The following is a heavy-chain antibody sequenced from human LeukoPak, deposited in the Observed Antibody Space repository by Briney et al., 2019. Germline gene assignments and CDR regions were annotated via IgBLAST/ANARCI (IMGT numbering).Heavy chain of an antibody. V-gene: IGHV3-23*01. J-gene: IGHJ4*02. CDR1: GFTFSSYA. CDR2: ISGSGGST. Sequence: PVGSLRLSCAASGFTFSSYAMSWVRQAPGKGLEWVSAISGSGGSTYYADSVKGRFTISRDNSKNTLYLQMNSLRAEDTAVYYCAKGMAVRGVMCFDYWGQGTLVTVSS. CDR3: AKGMAVRGVMCFDY. D-gene: IGHD3-10*01.